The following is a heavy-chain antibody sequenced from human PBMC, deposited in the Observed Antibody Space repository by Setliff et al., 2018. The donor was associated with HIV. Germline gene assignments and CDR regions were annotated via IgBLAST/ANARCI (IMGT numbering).Heavy chain of an antibody. D-gene: IGHD2-21*01. V-gene: IGHV4-59*01. J-gene: IGHJ3*02. CDR1: GGSISGYY. CDR2: IFFTGNT. Sequence: ASETLSLTCTVSGGSISGYYWSWIRQPPGKGLEYIGSIFFTGNTIYNPSLKARVTLSVDMSKNQVFLRLSSVTAADTAVYYCARLTYCGPNCQSVGIGRAAFDIWG. CDR3: ARLTYCGPNCQSVGIGRAAFDI.